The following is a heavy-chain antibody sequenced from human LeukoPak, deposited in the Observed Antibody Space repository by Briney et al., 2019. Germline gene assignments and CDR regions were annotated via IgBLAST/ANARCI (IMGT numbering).Heavy chain of an antibody. V-gene: IGHV4-34*01. CDR1: GGSFSGYH. J-gene: IGHJ4*02. CDR3: ARAKNMIAVAGFDY. D-gene: IGHD6-19*01. Sequence: SETLSLTCAVYGGSFSGYHWSWIRQPPGKGLEWIGEINHSGSTNYNPSLKSRVTISVDTSKNQFSLKLSSVTAADTAVYYCARAKNMIAVAGFDYWGQGTLVTVSS. CDR2: INHSGST.